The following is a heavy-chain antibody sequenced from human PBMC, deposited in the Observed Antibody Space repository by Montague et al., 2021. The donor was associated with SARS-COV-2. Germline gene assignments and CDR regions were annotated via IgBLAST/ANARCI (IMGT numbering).Heavy chain of an antibody. V-gene: IGHV2-5*02. CDR2: IYWDGDQ. Sequence: PALVKPTQTLTLTCVFSCFSLNTDGVGVAWIRRPPGKALEWLALIYWDGDQRYSPSLKTRLTITKDTSKNRVVLTMTNLDPVDTATYYCARRYDFYRAEAFDVWGQGTMLTVSS. J-gene: IGHJ3*01. CDR1: CFSLNTDGVG. D-gene: IGHD3-3*01. CDR3: ARRYDFYRAEAFDV.